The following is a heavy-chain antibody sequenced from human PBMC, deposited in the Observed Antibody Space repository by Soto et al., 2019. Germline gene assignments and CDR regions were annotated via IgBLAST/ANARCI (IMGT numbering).Heavy chain of an antibody. CDR3: GRDPCGGGSCYAPYGLDV. V-gene: IGHV3-33*01. Sequence: QVLLVQSGGGLVQPGRSLRLSCAASGFTFRAYGMHWVRQAPGMGLEWVAVIWFDGSNKNYADSVKGRFSIFRDNSKNTLYLQMNGLCPDDTAGYYCGRDPCGGGSCYAPYGLDVGGQGTTVTVSS. J-gene: IGHJ6*02. D-gene: IGHD2-15*01. CDR1: GFTFRAYG. CDR2: IWFDGSNK.